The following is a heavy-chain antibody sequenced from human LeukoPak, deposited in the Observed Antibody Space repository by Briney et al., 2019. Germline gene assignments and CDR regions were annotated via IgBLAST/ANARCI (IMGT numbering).Heavy chain of an antibody. V-gene: IGHV4-59*12. D-gene: IGHD2-21*02. CDR1: GGSISSYY. Sequence: KPSETLSLTCTVSGGSISSYYWSWIRQPPGKGLEWIGYIYYSGTTNYNPSLKSRVTISVDTSKNQFSLKLSSVTAADTAVYYCARLAWYGGNSERPGPYYFDYWGQGTLVTVSS. CDR2: IYYSGTT. CDR3: ARLAWYGGNSERPGPYYFDY. J-gene: IGHJ4*02.